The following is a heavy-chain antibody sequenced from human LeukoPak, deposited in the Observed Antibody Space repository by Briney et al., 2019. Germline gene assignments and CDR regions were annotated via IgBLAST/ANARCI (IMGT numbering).Heavy chain of an antibody. D-gene: IGHD2-15*01. CDR3: ARGRGCSGGSCYHSPLDY. CDR1: GFRFSAYS. Sequence: GGSLRLSCAASGFRFSAYSMNWVRQAPGKGLEWVSYISDSANTKYYADSVKGRFTISRDNSKNTLYLQMNSLRAEDTAVYYCARGRGCSGGSCYHSPLDYWGQGTLVTVSS. J-gene: IGHJ4*02. V-gene: IGHV3-48*01. CDR2: ISDSANTK.